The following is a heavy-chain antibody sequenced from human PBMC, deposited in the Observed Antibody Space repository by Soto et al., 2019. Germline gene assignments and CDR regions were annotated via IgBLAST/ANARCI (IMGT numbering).Heavy chain of an antibody. V-gene: IGHV1-18*01. CDR2: ISPYNGNT. Sequence: QVHLVQSGAEVKKPGASVKVSCKASGYTFITYAITWVRQAPGQGLEWMGWISPYNGNTNYAQKFQGRVTMTTDTSTSTAYIELRSLRSDDTAVCFCARGAMMRGVIIGYFDLWVRGTLVTVPS. CDR3: ARGAMMRGVIIGYFDL. D-gene: IGHD3-10*01. J-gene: IGHJ2*01. CDR1: GYTFITYA.